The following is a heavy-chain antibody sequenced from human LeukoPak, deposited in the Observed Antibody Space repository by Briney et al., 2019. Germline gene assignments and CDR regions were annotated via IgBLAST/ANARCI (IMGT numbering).Heavy chain of an antibody. CDR3: ARNRGYDSSGYHQAFDY. CDR1: GGSISSYY. V-gene: IGHV4-59*08. Sequence: SETLSLTCTVSGGSISSYYWSWIRQPPGKGLEWIGYIYYSGSTYYNPSLKSRVTISVDTSKNQFSLKLSSVTAADTAVYYCARNRGYDSSGYHQAFDYWGQGTLVTVSS. D-gene: IGHD3-22*01. J-gene: IGHJ4*02. CDR2: IYYSGST.